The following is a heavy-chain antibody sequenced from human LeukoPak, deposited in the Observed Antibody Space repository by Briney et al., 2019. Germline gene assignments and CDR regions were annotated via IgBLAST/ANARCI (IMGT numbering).Heavy chain of an antibody. Sequence: GGSLRLSCAASGFTFSSYAMSWVRQAPGKGLEWVSAISGSGGSTYYADSVKGRFTISRDNSKNTLYLQMNSLRAEDTAVYYCAKDSLNFLLVTAIEVGYTFDYWGQGPLVTVSS. CDR2: ISGSGGST. J-gene: IGHJ4*02. CDR1: GFTFSSYA. CDR3: AKDSLNFLLVTAIEVGYTFDY. D-gene: IGHD2-21*02. V-gene: IGHV3-23*01.